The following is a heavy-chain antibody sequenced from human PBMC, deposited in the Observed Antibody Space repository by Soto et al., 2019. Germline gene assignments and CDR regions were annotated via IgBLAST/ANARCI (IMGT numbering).Heavy chain of an antibody. CDR2: IDGSGGTT. CDR1: GFKIDDFA. D-gene: IGHD3-10*01. V-gene: IGHV3-23*01. Sequence: GGSLRLSCTASGFKIDDFAMHWVRQVPGKGLEWVSTIDGSGGTTYYADSVKGRFTISRDNSINTVFLQMNSLRADDTALYFCAKNSGWFNTWGQGALVTVSS. J-gene: IGHJ5*02. CDR3: AKNSGWFNT.